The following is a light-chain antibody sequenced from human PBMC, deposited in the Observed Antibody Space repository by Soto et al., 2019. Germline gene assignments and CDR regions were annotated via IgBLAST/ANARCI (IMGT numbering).Light chain of an antibody. V-gene: IGKV1-27*01. Sequence: DNQMTQSPSSLSASVGDRVTITCRASQAIGNFLAWYQQRPGKVPNLLIYAASKLHSGVPSRFSGSGSGTAFTLTINSLQPEDVATYYCQKYNTAPFTFDPGTKVDIK. CDR1: QAIGNF. CDR2: AAS. J-gene: IGKJ3*01. CDR3: QKYNTAPFT.